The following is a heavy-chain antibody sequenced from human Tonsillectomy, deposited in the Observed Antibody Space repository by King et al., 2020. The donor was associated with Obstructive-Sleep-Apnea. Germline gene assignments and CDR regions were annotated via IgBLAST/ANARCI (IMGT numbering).Heavy chain of an antibody. CDR3: ARQVGATLFDY. V-gene: IGHV3-11*06. Sequence: QLVQSGGGLVKPGGSLRLSCAASGFTFSDYYMSWIRQAPGKGLEWFSYISSSSSYTNYAESVKGRFTISRDNAKNSLYLQMNSLRAEDTAVYYCARQVGATLFDYWGQGTLVTVSS. CDR1: GFTFSDYY. D-gene: IGHD1-26*01. CDR2: ISSSSSYT. J-gene: IGHJ4*02.